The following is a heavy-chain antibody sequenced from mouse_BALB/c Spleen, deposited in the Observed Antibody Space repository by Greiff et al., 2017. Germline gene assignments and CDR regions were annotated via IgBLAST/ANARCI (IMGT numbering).Heavy chain of an antibody. Sequence: EVKLQESGAELVKPGASVKLSCTASGFNIKDTYMHWVKQRPEQGLEWIGRIDPANGNTKYDPKFQGKATITADTSSNTAYLQLSSLTSEDTAVYYCARNYGSSHYAMDYWGQGTSVTVSS. D-gene: IGHD1-1*01. CDR2: IDPANGNT. J-gene: IGHJ4*01. CDR3: ARNYGSSHYAMDY. CDR1: GFNIKDTY. V-gene: IGHV14-3*02.